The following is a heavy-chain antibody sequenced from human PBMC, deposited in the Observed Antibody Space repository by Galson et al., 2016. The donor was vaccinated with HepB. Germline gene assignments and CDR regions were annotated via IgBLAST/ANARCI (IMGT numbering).Heavy chain of an antibody. CDR2: ISGSSAT. CDR3: AKVREACSRTSCYHYYGTDV. V-gene: IGHV3-23*01. D-gene: IGHD2-2*01. J-gene: IGHJ6*02. Sequence: SLRLSCAASGFTFSNYGMSWVRQAPGKGLEWVSGISGSSATYYADSVKGRVTISRDNSKNTLFLQMNTLRAEDTAVYYCAKVREACSRTSCYHYYGTDVWGQGTTVTVSS. CDR1: GFTFSNYG.